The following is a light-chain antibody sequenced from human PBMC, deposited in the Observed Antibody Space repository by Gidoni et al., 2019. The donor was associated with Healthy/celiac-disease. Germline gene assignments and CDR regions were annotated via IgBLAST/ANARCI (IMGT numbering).Light chain of an antibody. CDR1: QGISHY. CDR3: QKYNSASLT. CDR2: AAS. Sequence: DIQMTQSPSSLSESVGDRVTITCRASQGISHYLAWSQQKPGKVPKLLIYAASTLKSGVPSRFSGSGSGTDFTLTISSLQPEDVATYYCQKYNSASLTVGGGTKVEIK. V-gene: IGKV1-27*01. J-gene: IGKJ4*01.